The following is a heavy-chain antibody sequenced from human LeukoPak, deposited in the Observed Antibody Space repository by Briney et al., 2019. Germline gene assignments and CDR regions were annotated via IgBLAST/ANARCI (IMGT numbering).Heavy chain of an antibody. V-gene: IGHV1-69*04. D-gene: IGHD3-10*01. CDR1: GGTFSSYA. CDR3: ATTTYGSGSYAYY. Sequence: SVKVSCKASGGTFSSYAISWVRQAPGQGLEWTGRIIPILGIANYAQKFQGRVTITADKSTSTAYMELSSLRSEDTAVYYCATTTYGSGSYAYYWGQGTLVTVSS. J-gene: IGHJ4*02. CDR2: IIPILGIA.